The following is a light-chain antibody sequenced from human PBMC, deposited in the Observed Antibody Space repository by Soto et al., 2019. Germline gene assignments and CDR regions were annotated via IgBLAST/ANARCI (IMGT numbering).Light chain of an antibody. V-gene: IGLV2-14*01. J-gene: IGLJ1*01. CDR1: SRDIGGYNY. CDR2: EVS. Sequence: QSALTQPASVSGSPGQSITISCTGTSRDIGGYNYVSWYQQHPGHAPKLMIYEVSNRPSRVSSRFSGSKSGNTASLTISGLQAEDEGDYYCSSYTNSSTYFGTGTKVTLL. CDR3: SSYTNSSTY.